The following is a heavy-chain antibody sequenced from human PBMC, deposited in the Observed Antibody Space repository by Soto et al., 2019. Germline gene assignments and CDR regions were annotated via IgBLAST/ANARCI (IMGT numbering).Heavy chain of an antibody. CDR3: ARVIVVVAASGPNWFDP. Sequence: PSETLSLTCTVSGGSISSYYWSWIRQPAGKGLEWIGRIYTSGSTNYNPSLKSRVTMSVDTSKNQFSLKLSSVTAAGTAVYYCARVIVVVAASGPNWFDPWGQGTLVTVSS. D-gene: IGHD2-15*01. J-gene: IGHJ5*02. CDR2: IYTSGST. CDR1: GGSISSYY. V-gene: IGHV4-4*07.